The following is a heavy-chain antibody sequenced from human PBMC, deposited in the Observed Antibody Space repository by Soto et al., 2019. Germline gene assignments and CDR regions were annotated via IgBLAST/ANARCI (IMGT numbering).Heavy chain of an antibody. D-gene: IGHD4-17*01. J-gene: IGHJ4*02. V-gene: IGHV4-39*01. CDR3: GAQDYGAKGYHFET. Sequence: QVQLQESGPGLVKPSETLALTCTVSSGSISSGSSYWGWIRQPPGKGLEWIGNIYYIGNTYYNPSRKSRVTVDIDSSKTQFSLKLRSVTAADTAVYDCGAQDYGAKGYHFETWGQGILVTVSS. CDR2: IYYIGNT. CDR1: SGSISSGSSY.